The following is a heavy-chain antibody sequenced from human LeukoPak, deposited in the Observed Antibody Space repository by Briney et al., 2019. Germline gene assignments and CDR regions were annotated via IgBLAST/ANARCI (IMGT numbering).Heavy chain of an antibody. CDR3: ARDRRTIVVVITPYFDY. D-gene: IGHD3-22*01. J-gene: IGHJ4*02. CDR2: IISSGGVT. V-gene: IGHV3-23*01. Sequence: GGSLRLSCAASGFAFSSYAMSWVRQAPGKGLEWVSSIISSGGVTYYADSVKGRFTISRDNSKNTLYLQMNSLRAEDTAVYYCARDRRTIVVVITPYFDYWGQGTLVTVSS. CDR1: GFAFSSYA.